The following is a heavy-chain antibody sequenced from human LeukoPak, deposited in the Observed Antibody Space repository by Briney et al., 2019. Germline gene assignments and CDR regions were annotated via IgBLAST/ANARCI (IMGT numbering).Heavy chain of an antibody. J-gene: IGHJ4*02. D-gene: IGHD1-26*01. V-gene: IGHV1-2*02. CDR2: INPNSGGT. Sequence: GASVKVSCKASGYTFTGYYMHWVRQAPGQGLEWMGWINPNSGGTNYAQKFQGRVTMTRDTSISTAYMELSRLRSDDTAVYYCARDGILVGATEGWVDYWGQGTLVTVSS. CDR1: GYTFTGYY. CDR3: ARDGILVGATEGWVDY.